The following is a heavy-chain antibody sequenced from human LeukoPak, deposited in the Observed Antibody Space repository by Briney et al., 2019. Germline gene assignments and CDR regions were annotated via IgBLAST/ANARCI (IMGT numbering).Heavy chain of an antibody. CDR1: GYTFTSYY. CDR2: INPSGGST. CDR3: ASDILTGYSSPGPEYFQH. Sequence: ASVKVSCKASGYTFTSYYMHWVRQAPGQGLEWMGIINPSGGSTSYAQKFQGRVTMARDTSTSTVYMELSSLRSEDTAVYYCASDILTGYSSPGPEYFQHWGQGTLVTVSS. V-gene: IGHV1-46*01. J-gene: IGHJ1*01. D-gene: IGHD3-9*01.